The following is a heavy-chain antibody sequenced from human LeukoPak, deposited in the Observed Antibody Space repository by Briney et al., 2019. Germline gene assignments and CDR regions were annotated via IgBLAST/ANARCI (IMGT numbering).Heavy chain of an antibody. CDR3: ARENKSSSSLGY. V-gene: IGHV3-74*01. CDR2: INSDGSST. CDR1: GFTFSSYW. D-gene: IGHD6-6*01. J-gene: IGHJ4*02. Sequence: GGSLRLSCAASGFTFSSYWMHWVRQARGKGLVWVSRINSDGSSTNYADSVKGRFTISRDNAKNTLYLQMNSLRAEDTAVYYCARENKSSSSLGYWGQGTLVTVSS.